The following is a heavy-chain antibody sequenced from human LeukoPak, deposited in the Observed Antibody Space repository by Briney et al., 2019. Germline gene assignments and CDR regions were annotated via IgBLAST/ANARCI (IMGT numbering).Heavy chain of an antibody. CDR2: IEKHGSAD. CDR3: AREVPGVMVAFDL. D-gene: IGHD2-2*01. V-gene: IGHV3-7*01. CDR1: GFTFTNAW. Sequence: GGSLRLSCAASGFTFTNAWMSWVRQAPGKGLEWLANIEKHGSADYYVDSVKSRFTISRDNAKNSLSLQLDSLRVEDTAVYYCAREVPGVMVAFDLWGQGTMVTVSP. J-gene: IGHJ3*01.